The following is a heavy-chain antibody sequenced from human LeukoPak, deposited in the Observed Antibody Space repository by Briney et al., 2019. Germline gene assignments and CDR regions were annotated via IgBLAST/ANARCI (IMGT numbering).Heavy chain of an antibody. J-gene: IGHJ6*03. D-gene: IGHD3-3*01. Sequence: PGGSLRLSCAASGFTFSSYSMNWVRKAPGKGLDGVSSISSSSSYIYYEDSVKGRFTITRDNAKNSLYLQMNSLRAEDTAVYYCARNYDFWSGPIPGYYYYYYMDVWGKGTTVTVSS. CDR3: ARNYDFWSGPIPGYYYYYYMDV. CDR1: GFTFSSYS. V-gene: IGHV3-21*01. CDR2: ISSSSSYI.